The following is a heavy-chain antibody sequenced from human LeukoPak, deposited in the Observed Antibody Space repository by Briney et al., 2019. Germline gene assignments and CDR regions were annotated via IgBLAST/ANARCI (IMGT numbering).Heavy chain of an antibody. CDR2: IYHSGST. D-gene: IGHD6-13*01. V-gene: IGHV4-30-2*01. J-gene: IGHJ4*02. Sequence: PSETLSLTCAVSGGSISSGGYSWSWIRQPPGKGLEWIGYIYHSGSTYYNPSLKSRVTISVDRSKNQFSLKLSSVTAADTAVYYCARVTRVAAAGTGWGIDYWGQGTLVTVSS. CDR1: GGSISSGGYS. CDR3: ARVTRVAAAGTGWGIDY.